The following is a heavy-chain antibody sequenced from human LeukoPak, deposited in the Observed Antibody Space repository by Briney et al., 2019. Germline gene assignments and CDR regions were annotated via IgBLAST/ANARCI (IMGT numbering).Heavy chain of an antibody. Sequence: GGSLRLSCAVSGFTFSSYAMSWVRQAPGKGLEWVSAIRGSGGSTYYADSVKGRFTISRDNSKNTLYLQMSSLRAEDTAVYYCAKNYYDSSGYGFDFWGQGTLVTVSS. D-gene: IGHD3-22*01. V-gene: IGHV3-23*01. CDR3: AKNYYDSSGYGFDF. J-gene: IGHJ4*02. CDR2: IRGSGGST. CDR1: GFTFSSYA.